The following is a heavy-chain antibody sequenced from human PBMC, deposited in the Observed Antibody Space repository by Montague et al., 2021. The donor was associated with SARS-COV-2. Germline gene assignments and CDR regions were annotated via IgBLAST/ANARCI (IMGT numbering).Heavy chain of an antibody. CDR3: AHRLPAVAAFDY. J-gene: IGHJ4*02. CDR1: GFSLSTRTVG. CDR2: IYWDDDK. Sequence: PALVKPTQTLTLTCTFSGFSLSTRTVGVGWIRQPPGKALEWLALIYWDDDKRYSPSLKNRLTITKVTPKNQVVLTMTNMDPVDTATYYCAHRLPAVAAFDYWGQGTLVAGSS. D-gene: IGHD6-6*01. V-gene: IGHV2-5*02.